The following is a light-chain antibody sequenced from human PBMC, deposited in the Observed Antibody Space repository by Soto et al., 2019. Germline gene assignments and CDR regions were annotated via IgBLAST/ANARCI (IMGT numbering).Light chain of an antibody. CDR1: GSDVGGYNY. V-gene: IGLV2-14*01. J-gene: IGLJ2*01. Sequence: QSALTQPASVSGSPGQSITISCTGTGSDVGGYNYVSWYQQHPGKAPKLMIYDVSNRPSGVSNRFSGSKSGNTASLTISGLQAEDEADYYCNSYTSSSTEVFGGGTKLTVL. CDR2: DVS. CDR3: NSYTSSSTEV.